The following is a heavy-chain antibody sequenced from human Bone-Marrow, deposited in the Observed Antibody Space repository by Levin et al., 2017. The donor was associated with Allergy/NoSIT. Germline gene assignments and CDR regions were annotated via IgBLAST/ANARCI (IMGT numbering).Heavy chain of an antibody. Sequence: SLKISCAASGFTFSAFGMHWVRQAPGRGLEWVAVVSHDGSHRVYADSVKARFTISRDNSKKIHYLQMDSLGPEDTAVYYCSRDRGEWGQFYLDSWGQGILVTVSS. CDR3: SRDRGEWGQFYLDS. CDR1: GFTFSAFG. CDR2: VSHDGSHR. J-gene: IGHJ4*02. D-gene: IGHD1-26*01. V-gene: IGHV3-33*01.